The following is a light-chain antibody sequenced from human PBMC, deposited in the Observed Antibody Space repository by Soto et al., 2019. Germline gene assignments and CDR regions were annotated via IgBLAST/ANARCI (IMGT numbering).Light chain of an antibody. J-gene: IGLJ3*02. CDR2: EGS. CDR1: SSDVGSYNL. Sequence: QSVLTKPASVSGSPGQSITISCTGTSSDVGSYNLVSWYQQYPGKAPKLMIYEGSKRPSGVSNRFSGSKSGNTASLTISGLQAEDEADYYCCSYAGSSTWVFGGGTKLTVL. V-gene: IGLV2-23*01. CDR3: CSYAGSSTWV.